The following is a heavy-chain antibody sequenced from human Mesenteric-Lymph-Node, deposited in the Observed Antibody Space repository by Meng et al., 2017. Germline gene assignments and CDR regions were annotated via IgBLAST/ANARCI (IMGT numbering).Heavy chain of an antibody. CDR3: ARGAADYSFDY. CDR1: GFSFSSYA. J-gene: IGHJ4*02. V-gene: IGHV3-23*01. CDR2: IGGSGAST. D-gene: IGHD6-25*01. Sequence: EVQLLESGGNLVQPGGSLRLSCAASGFSFSSYAMSWVRQAPGKGLEWVSAIGGSGASTYYADSVKGRFTISRDNSKNTLYLQMNSLRAEDTAVYYCARGAADYSFDYWGQGTLVTVSS.